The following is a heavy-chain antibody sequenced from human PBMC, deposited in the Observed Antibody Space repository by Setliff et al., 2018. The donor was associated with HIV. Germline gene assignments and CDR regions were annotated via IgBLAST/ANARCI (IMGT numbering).Heavy chain of an antibody. CDR3: AREGNFWRVFDP. D-gene: IGHD3-3*01. CDR2: MNPNNGNT. Sequence: GASVKVSCKASGYTFTRYDINWVRQATGQGLEWMGWMNPNNGNTGYAQKFQGRVTMTTNTSISTAYMELSSLRSEGTAVYYCAREGNFWRVFDPWGQGTLVTVSS. V-gene: IGHV1-8*01. J-gene: IGHJ5*02. CDR1: GYTFTRYD.